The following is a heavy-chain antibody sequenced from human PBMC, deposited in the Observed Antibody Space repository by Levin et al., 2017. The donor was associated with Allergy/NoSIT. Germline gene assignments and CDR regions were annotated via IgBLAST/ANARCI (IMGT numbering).Heavy chain of an antibody. J-gene: IGHJ3*01. V-gene: IGHV1-69*04. D-gene: IGHD2-2*01. CDR1: GGTFSSYA. CDR3: ASLGRYCSSTSCSPD. CDR2: IIPILGIA. Sequence: SVKVSCKASGGTFSSYAISWVRQAPGQGLEWMGRIIPILGIANYAQKFQGRVTITADKSTSTAYMELSSLRSEDTAVYYCASLGRYCSSTSCSPDWGQGTMVTVSS.